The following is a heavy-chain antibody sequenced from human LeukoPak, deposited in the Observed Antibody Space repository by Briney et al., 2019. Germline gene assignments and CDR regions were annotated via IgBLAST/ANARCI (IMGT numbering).Heavy chain of an antibody. CDR3: ARRTYARWFDP. CDR2: INHSGST. D-gene: IGHD2-2*01. Sequence: SETLSLTCAVYGGSFSGYYWSWIRQPPGKGLEWIEEINHSGSTNYNPSLKSRVTISVDTSKNQFSLKLSSVTAADTAVYHCARRTYARWFDPWGQGTLVTVSS. CDR1: GGSFSGYY. J-gene: IGHJ5*02. V-gene: IGHV4-34*01.